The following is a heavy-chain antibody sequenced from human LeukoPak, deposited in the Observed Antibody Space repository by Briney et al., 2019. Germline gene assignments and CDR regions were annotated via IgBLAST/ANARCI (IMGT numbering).Heavy chain of an antibody. V-gene: IGHV3-9*01. D-gene: IGHD2-21*01. Sequence: GGSLRLSCAASGFTFNDYAMHWVRQAPGKGLEWVSGISWNSGSIGYADSVKGRFTISRDNAKNSLYLQMNSLRAEDTAVYYCAREYYGGRDHDAFDIWGQGTMVTVSS. CDR2: ISWNSGSI. CDR3: AREYYGGRDHDAFDI. J-gene: IGHJ3*02. CDR1: GFTFNDYA.